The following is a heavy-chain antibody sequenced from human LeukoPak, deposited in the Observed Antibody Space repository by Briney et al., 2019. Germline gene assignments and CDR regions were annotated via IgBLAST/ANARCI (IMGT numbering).Heavy chain of an antibody. CDR3: ARDRGRGEYAYCGGDCYSGWFDP. Sequence: ASVKVSCKASGYTFTSYAMHWGRQAPGQGLEWMGWINAGNGNTKYSQEFQGRVTITRDTSASTAYMELSSLRSEDMAVYYCARDRGRGEYAYCGGDCYSGWFDPWGQGTLVTVSS. CDR1: GYTFTSYA. D-gene: IGHD2-21*02. V-gene: IGHV1-3*03. J-gene: IGHJ5*02. CDR2: INAGNGNT.